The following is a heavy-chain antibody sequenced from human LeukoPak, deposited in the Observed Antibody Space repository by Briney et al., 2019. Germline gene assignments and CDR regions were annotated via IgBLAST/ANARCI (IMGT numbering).Heavy chain of an antibody. CDR1: GGSISSGSYY. CDR2: IYTSGST. Sequence: SQTLSLTCTVSGGSISSGSYYWSWIRQPAGKGLEWVGRIYTSGSTDYNPSLKSRVTISVDTSKNQFTLKLSSVTAADTAVYYCASQTYDSSGYYSFRVDYWGQGTLATVSS. V-gene: IGHV4-61*02. CDR3: ASQTYDSSGYYSFRVDY. J-gene: IGHJ4*02. D-gene: IGHD3-22*01.